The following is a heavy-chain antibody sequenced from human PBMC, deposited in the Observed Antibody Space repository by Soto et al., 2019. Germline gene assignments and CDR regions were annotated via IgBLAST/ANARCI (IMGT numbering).Heavy chain of an antibody. D-gene: IGHD1-1*01. CDR1: GFTFSSYD. CDR2: ISSSGSTI. V-gene: IGHV3-48*03. J-gene: IGHJ6*02. CDR3: ARCAFLDQQMDGIDV. Sequence: EVQLVESGGGLVQPGGSLRLSCAASGFTFSSYDMNWVRQAPGKGLEWVSYISSSGSTIYYADSVKGRFTISRDNAKNSLYLQMNSLRAEDTAVYYCARCAFLDQQMDGIDVWGQGTTVTVSS.